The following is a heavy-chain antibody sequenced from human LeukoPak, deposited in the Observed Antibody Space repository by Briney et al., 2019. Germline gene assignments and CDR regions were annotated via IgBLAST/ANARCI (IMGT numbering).Heavy chain of an antibody. J-gene: IGHJ4*02. CDR2: IYYSGST. Sequence: SETLSLTCTVSGGSISSYYWCWIWQPPGKGLEWIGHIYYSGSTNYNPSLKSRVTISVDTSKNQFSLKLSSVTAADTAVYYCARRYDSSGYYNQGVFDYWGQGTLVTVSS. CDR3: ARRYDSSGYYNQGVFDY. CDR1: GGSISSYY. D-gene: IGHD3-22*01. V-gene: IGHV4-59*08.